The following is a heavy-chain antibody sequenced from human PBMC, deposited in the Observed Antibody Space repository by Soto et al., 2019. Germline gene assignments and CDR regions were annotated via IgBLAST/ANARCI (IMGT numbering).Heavy chain of an antibody. Sequence: PGGSLRLSCAASEFTFSSYAMSWVRKAPGKGLEWVSTISGSGGRTYYADSVKGRFTISRDNSRSTLHLQMNSLRVEDTALYYCAKTLLSTSWYGLHDYVSQGTLVTVSS. CDR1: EFTFSSYA. CDR3: AKTLLSTSWYGLHDY. CDR2: ISGSGGRT. D-gene: IGHD6-13*01. V-gene: IGHV3-23*01. J-gene: IGHJ4*02.